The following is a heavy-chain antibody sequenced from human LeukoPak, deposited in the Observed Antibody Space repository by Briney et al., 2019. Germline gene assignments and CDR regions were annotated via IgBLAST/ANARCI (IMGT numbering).Heavy chain of an antibody. CDR3: ARDRCGDICFYGLDV. J-gene: IGHJ6*02. CDR1: GFTFNTYA. V-gene: IGHV3-23*01. D-gene: IGHD2-21*01. Sequence: PGGSLRLSCAASGFTFNTYAMSWVRQAPGKGLEWFSGVSGSGGNTYYTDSVKGRFTISRDNSKNTLYLEMNSLRAEDTAVYYCARDRCGDICFYGLDVWGQGTTVSVSS. CDR2: VSGSGGNT.